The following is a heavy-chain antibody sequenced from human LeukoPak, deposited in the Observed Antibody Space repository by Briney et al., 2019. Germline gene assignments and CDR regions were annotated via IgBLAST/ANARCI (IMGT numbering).Heavy chain of an antibody. CDR2: INPNSGGT. J-gene: IGHJ4*02. CDR3: APDGYNYPRGLY. CDR1: GYTFTGYY. Sequence: ASVKVSCKASGYTFTGYYMHWVRQAPGQGLERMGWINPNSGGTNYAQKFQGRVTMTRDTSISTAYMELSRLRSDDTAVYYCAPDGYNYPRGLYWGQGTLVTVSS. D-gene: IGHD5-12*01. V-gene: IGHV1-2*02.